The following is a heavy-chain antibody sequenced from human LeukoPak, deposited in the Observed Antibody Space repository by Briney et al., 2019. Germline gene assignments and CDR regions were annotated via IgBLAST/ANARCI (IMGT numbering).Heavy chain of an antibody. Sequence: GGSLRLSCAASGFTVSSNYMSWVRQAPGKGLEWVSVIYSGGSTYYADSVKGRFTFSRDNSKNTLYLQMNSLRAEDTAVYYCARDTRDVGYGMDVWGQGTTVTVSS. CDR1: GFTVSSNY. D-gene: IGHD5-24*01. CDR3: ARDTRDVGYGMDV. V-gene: IGHV3-66*02. CDR2: IYSGGST. J-gene: IGHJ6*02.